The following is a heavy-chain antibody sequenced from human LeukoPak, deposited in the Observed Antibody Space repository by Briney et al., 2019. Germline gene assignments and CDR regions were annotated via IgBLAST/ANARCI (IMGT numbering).Heavy chain of an antibody. J-gene: IGHJ6*02. CDR3: ARDESIAAAGTVFYYYYGMDV. CDR1: GFTFSSYS. Sequence: GGSLRLSCAASGFTFSSYSMNWVRQAPGKGLEWVSSISSSSSYIYYADSVKGRFTISRDNAKNSLYLQMNSLRAEDTAVYYCARDESIAAAGTVFYYYYGMDVWGQGTTVTVSS. CDR2: ISSSSSYI. V-gene: IGHV3-21*01. D-gene: IGHD6-13*01.